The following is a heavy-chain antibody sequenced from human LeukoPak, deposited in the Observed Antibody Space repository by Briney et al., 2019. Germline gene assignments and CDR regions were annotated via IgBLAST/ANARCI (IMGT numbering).Heavy chain of an antibody. Sequence: GGSLRLSCAASGFTFSSYAMSWVRQAPGKGLEWVSAISGSGGSTYYADSVKGRFTISRDNSKNTLYLQMNSLRAEDTAVYYCAKYPRAAGPYYYYYYMDVWGKGTTVTVSS. CDR3: AKYPRAAGPYYYYYYMDV. V-gene: IGHV3-23*01. J-gene: IGHJ6*03. CDR1: GFTFSSYA. CDR2: ISGSGGST. D-gene: IGHD6-25*01.